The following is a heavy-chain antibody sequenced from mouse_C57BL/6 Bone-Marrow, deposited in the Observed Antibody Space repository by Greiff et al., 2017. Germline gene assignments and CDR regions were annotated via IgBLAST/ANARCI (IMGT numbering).Heavy chain of an antibody. D-gene: IGHD6-1*01. J-gene: IGHJ3*01. Sequence: QVQLQQSGAELARPGASVKLSCKASGYTFTSYGISWVKQRTGQGLEWIGAIYPRSGNTYSNEKFKGKATLTVDTSSSTAYLQLSSLTSEDSAVYYCARATFAYWGKGTLVTVSA. CDR2: IYPRSGNT. CDR3: ARATFAY. V-gene: IGHV1-81*01. CDR1: GYTFTSYG.